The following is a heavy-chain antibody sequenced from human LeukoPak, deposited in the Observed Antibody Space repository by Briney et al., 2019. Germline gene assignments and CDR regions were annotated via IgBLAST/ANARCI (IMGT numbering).Heavy chain of an antibody. CDR3: ARDRADSGSY. J-gene: IGHJ4*02. D-gene: IGHD1-26*01. Sequence: GGSLRLSCAASGFIFSDYYMGWVRQAPGKGLEWVSYISNKGSSSTTYYADSVKGRFTISRDDAQNSLYLQMNSLRAEDTAVYYCARDRADSGSYWGQGTLVTVSS. CDR2: ISNKGSSSTT. CDR1: GFIFSDYY. V-gene: IGHV3-11*01.